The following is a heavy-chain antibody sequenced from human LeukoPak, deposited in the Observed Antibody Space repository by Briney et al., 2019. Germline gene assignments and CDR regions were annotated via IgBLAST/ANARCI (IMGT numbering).Heavy chain of an antibody. V-gene: IGHV3-13*01. D-gene: IGHD1-1*01. CDR2: IGTAGDT. J-gene: IGHJ6*02. CDR1: GFIFSRND. Sequence: GGSLRLSCAASGFIFSRNDMHWVRQRTGKGLEWVSGIGTAGDTNYAGSVKGRFTISRETGKNSLYLQMRSLRAEDTAVYYCAGRTSWYYGFDVWGQGTTVTVSS. CDR3: AGRTSWYYGFDV.